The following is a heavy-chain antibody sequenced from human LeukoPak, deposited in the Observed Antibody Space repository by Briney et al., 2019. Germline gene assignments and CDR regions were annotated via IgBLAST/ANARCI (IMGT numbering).Heavy chain of an antibody. CDR2: IYYSGST. Sequence: PSETLSLTCTVSGGSISSYYWSWIRQPPGKGLEGIGYIYYSGSTNYNPSLKSRVTISVDTSKNQFSLKLSSVTAADTAVYYCARWYYYDSSGYYIGAFDIWGQGTMVTVSS. CDR1: GGSISSYY. J-gene: IGHJ3*02. CDR3: ARWYYYDSSGYYIGAFDI. V-gene: IGHV4-59*01. D-gene: IGHD3-22*01.